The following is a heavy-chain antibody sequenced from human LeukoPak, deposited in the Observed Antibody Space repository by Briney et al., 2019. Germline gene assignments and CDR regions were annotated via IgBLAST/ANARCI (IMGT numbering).Heavy chain of an antibody. J-gene: IGHJ4*02. Sequence: SQTLSLTCAISRDSVSSNCAAWGWIRHSPSRGLEWLGITYYMVKWYNDYAVSVKSRITINPDTSKNQFSLQLNSVTPEDTAVYYCARDTYCGGDCYSFDYWGQGTLVTVSS. CDR1: RDSVSSNCAA. CDR2: TYYMVKWYN. V-gene: IGHV6-1*01. D-gene: IGHD2-21*02. CDR3: ARDTYCGGDCYSFDY.